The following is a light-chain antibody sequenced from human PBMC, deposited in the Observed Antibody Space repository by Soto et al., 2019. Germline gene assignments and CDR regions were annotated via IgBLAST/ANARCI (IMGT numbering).Light chain of an antibody. V-gene: IGKV3-20*01. CDR3: QHYGSLVLT. CDR2: GAS. CDR1: QSVSSSY. Sequence: EVVLTQSPGTLSLSPGERATLSCRASQSVSSSYLAWYQQKPGQAPRLLIYGASSRATGIPDRFNGSGSGTDFTLAISRLEPEDFALYYCQHYGSLVLTFGGPTKVEIK. J-gene: IGKJ4*01.